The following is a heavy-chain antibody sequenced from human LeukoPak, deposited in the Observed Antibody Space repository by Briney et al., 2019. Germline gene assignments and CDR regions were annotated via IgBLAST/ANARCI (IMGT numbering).Heavy chain of an antibody. CDR3: ASLSIVGGNWGVGAGNFDY. Sequence: GGSLRLPCAASGFTFSSYWMSWVRQAPGKGLEWVAHIKQDGSEKYYVDSVKGRFTISRDNSKNTLYLQMNSLRAEDTAVYYCASLSIVGGNWGVGAGNFDYWGQGTLVTVSS. CDR2: IKQDGSEK. D-gene: IGHD4-23*01. V-gene: IGHV3-7*01. J-gene: IGHJ4*02. CDR1: GFTFSSYW.